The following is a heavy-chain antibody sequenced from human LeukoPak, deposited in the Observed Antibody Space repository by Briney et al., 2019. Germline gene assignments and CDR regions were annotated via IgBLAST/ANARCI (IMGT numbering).Heavy chain of an antibody. J-gene: IGHJ5*02. CDR2: INHSGST. D-gene: IGHD6-19*01. CDR1: GGSFSGYY. CDR3: AGRGLISSGWYCDWFDP. Sequence: SETLSLTCAVYGGSFSGYYWSWIRQPPGKGLEWIGEINHSGSTNYNPSLKSRVTISVDTSKNQFSLKLSSVTAADTAVYYCAGRGLISSGWYCDWFDPWGQGTLVTVSS. V-gene: IGHV4-34*01.